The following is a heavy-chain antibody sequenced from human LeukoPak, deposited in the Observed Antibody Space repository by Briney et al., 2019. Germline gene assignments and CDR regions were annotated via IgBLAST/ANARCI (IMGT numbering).Heavy chain of an antibody. Sequence: PSETLSLTCTVSGGSISSYYWSWIRQPAGKGLEWIGRIYTSGSTNYNPSLKSRVTMSVDTSKNQFSLKLSSVTAADTAVYYCARDGPVVVTAILMSLDAFDIWGQGTMVTVSS. V-gene: IGHV4-4*07. CDR1: GGSISSYY. CDR2: IYTSGST. J-gene: IGHJ3*02. D-gene: IGHD2-21*02. CDR3: ARDGPVVVTAILMSLDAFDI.